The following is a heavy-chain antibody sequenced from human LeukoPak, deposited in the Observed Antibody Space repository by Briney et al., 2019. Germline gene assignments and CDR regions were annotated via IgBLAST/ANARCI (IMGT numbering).Heavy chain of an antibody. CDR3: AIGVVITTAFDN. V-gene: IGHV3-74*01. Sequence: GGSLRLSCAASGFTFSSYWMHWVRQAPGKGLVWVSGINSDGSSATYADSVKGRFTISRDNAKNTLYLEMNSLRAEDMAVYYCAIGVVITTAFDNWGQGTLVTVSS. CDR1: GFTFSSYW. J-gene: IGHJ4*02. CDR2: INSDGSSA. D-gene: IGHD3-22*01.